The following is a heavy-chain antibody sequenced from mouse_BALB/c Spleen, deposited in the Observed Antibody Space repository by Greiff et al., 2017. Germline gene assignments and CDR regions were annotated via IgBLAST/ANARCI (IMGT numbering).Heavy chain of an antibody. V-gene: IGHV3-2*02. J-gene: IGHJ1*01. Sequence: EVKLEESGPGLVKPSQSLSLTCTVTGYSITSDYAWNWIRQFPGNKLEWMGYISYSGSTSYNPSLKSRISITRDTSKNQFFLQLNSVTTEDTATYYCARLGWDWYFDVWGAGTTVTVSS. CDR1: GYSITSDYA. CDR3: ARLGWDWYFDV. CDR2: ISYSGST. D-gene: IGHD3-3*01.